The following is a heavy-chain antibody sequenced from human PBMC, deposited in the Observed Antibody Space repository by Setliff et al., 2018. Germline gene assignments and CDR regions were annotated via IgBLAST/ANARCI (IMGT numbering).Heavy chain of an antibody. CDR2: ISTSGSII. CDR3: ARDPHFDS. Sequence: SCAASGFTFSNYYMTWIRQAPGKGLDWVSYISTSGSIIYYADSVKGRFTISRDNAKNSLYPQMNSLRAEDTAVYYCARDPHFDSWGQGTLVTVSS. V-gene: IGHV3-11*04. J-gene: IGHJ4*02. CDR1: GFTFSNYY.